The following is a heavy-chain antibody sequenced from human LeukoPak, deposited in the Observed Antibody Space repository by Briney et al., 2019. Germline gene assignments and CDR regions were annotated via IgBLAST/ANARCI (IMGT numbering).Heavy chain of an antibody. V-gene: IGHV3-23*01. CDR3: AKGTDYDYVWGSYLNSFDP. J-gene: IGHJ5*02. D-gene: IGHD3-16*02. CDR1: GFTFSSYA. Sequence: PGGSLRLSCAASGFTFSSYAMSWVRQAPGKGLEWVSAISGSGGSTYYADSVKGRFTISRDNSKNTLYLQMNSLRAEDTAVYYCAKGTDYDYVWGSYLNSFDPWGQGTLVTVSS. CDR2: ISGSGGST.